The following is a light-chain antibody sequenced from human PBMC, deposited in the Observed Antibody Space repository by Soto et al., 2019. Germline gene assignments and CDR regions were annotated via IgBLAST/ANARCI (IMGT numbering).Light chain of an antibody. CDR1: SSDVGAYNY. V-gene: IGLV2-14*01. J-gene: IGLJ3*02. Sequence: QSVLTQPPPVSGSPGQSITLSCTGTSSDVGAYNYVSWYQQHPRTAPKLLIYQVSNRPSWVSDRFSGSQSGTTASLTISVLQADDAADYYCRAYASSITLVFGSGTKLTVL. CDR3: RAYASSITLV. CDR2: QVS.